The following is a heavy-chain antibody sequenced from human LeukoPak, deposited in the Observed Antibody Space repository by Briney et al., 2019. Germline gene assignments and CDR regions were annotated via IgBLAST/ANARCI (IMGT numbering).Heavy chain of an antibody. J-gene: IGHJ4*02. V-gene: IGHV3-21*01. CDR1: GFTFSSYS. Sequence: GGSLRLSCAASGFTFSSYSMNWVRQAPGKGLEWVSSISSSSSYIYYADSVEGRFTISRDNAKNSLYLQMNSLRAEDTAVYYCARDAFYYDSSGYPYWGQGTLVTVSS. CDR2: ISSSSSYI. CDR3: ARDAFYYDSSGYPY. D-gene: IGHD3-22*01.